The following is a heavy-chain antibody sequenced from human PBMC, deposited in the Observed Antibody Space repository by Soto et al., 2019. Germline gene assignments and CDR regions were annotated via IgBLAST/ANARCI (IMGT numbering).Heavy chain of an antibody. CDR1: GYTFTSYA. V-gene: IGHV1-3*05. Sequence: QVQLVQSGAEEKKPGASVKVSCKASGYTFTSYAMHWVRQAPGQRLEWMGWINAGNGNTKYSQKFQGRVTITGDTYTSTAHKQLSSLRSEDTAVYYCSRGTNDFINCDWYFELRGRGSLVSVSS. CDR3: SRGTNDFINCDWYFEL. CDR2: INAGNGNT. J-gene: IGHJ2*01. D-gene: IGHD4-4*01.